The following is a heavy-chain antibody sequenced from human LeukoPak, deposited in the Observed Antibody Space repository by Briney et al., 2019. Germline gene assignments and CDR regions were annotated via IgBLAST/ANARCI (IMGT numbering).Heavy chain of an antibody. CDR2: IYHSGST. V-gene: IGHV4-38-2*02. D-gene: IGHD3-10*01. CDR3: AREASSWPRGYFDY. CDR1: GYSISSGYY. Sequence: SETLSLTCTVSGYSISSGYYWGWIRQPPGKGLEWIGSIYHSGSTYYNPSLKSRVTISVDTSKNQFSLKLSSVTAADTAVYYCAREASSWPRGYFDYWGQGTLVTVSS. J-gene: IGHJ4*02.